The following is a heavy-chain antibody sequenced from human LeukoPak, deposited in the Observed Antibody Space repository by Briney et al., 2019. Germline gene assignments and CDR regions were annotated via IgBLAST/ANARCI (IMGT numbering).Heavy chain of an antibody. V-gene: IGHV3-23*01. CDR2: TGGSGGRT. Sequence: GGSLRLSCAASGFTFSSYGMSWVRQAPGKGLEWVSSTGGSGGRTYYVDSVKGRFIISRDNSENTLYLQMNSLRAEDTAVYYCAKGLYSDYVDYYFDSWGQGTLVTVSS. CDR1: GFTFSSYG. D-gene: IGHD5-12*01. CDR3: AKGLYSDYVDYYFDS. J-gene: IGHJ4*02.